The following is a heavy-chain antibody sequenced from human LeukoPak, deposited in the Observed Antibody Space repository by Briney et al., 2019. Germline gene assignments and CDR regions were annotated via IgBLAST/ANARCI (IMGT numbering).Heavy chain of an antibody. V-gene: IGHV1-8*01. J-gene: IGHJ4*02. CDR3: IPMVTPPTYDY. Sequence: ASVKVSCKASGYTFTSYDINWVRQATGQGREWMGWMNPNSGNTGYAQKFQGRVTMTTNTSISTAYMELSSLRSEDTAVYYCIPMVTPPTYDYWGQGTLVTVSS. CDR2: MNPNSGNT. CDR1: GYTFTSYD. D-gene: IGHD5-18*01.